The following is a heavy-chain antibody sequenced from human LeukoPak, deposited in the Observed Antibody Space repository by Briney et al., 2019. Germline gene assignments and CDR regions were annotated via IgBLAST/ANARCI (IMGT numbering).Heavy chain of an antibody. V-gene: IGHV4-34*01. J-gene: IGHJ3*02. CDR3: ARYCSGGSCYAVDAFDI. CDR2: INHSGST. D-gene: IGHD2-15*01. Sequence: PSETLSLTCAVYGGSFSGYYWSWIRQPPGKGLEWIGEINHSGSTNYNPSLKSRVTISEDTSKNQFSLKLSSVTAADTAVYCCARYCSGGSCYAVDAFDIWGQGTMVTVSS. CDR1: GGSFSGYY.